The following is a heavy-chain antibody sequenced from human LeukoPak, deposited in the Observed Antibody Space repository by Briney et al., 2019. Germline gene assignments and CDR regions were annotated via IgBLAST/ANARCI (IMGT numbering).Heavy chain of an antibody. J-gene: IGHJ3*02. CDR1: GVSFSTCD. D-gene: IGHD2-21*02. Sequence: PGGSLRLSCAASGVSFSTCDMHWVRQAPGKGLEWVSGIGTAGDTYYADSIKGRFTFSRENAKNSLFLQMNGLRVGDTAVYYCARGSCCSGGVCSPVGAFDIWGQGTVVTVSS. CDR3: ARGSCCSGGVCSPVGAFDI. V-gene: IGHV3-13*01. CDR2: IGTAGDT.